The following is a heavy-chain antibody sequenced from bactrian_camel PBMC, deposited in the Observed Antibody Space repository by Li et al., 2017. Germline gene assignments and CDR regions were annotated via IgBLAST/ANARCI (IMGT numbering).Heavy chain of an antibody. Sequence: HVQLVESGGGSVQAGGSLTLSCAASGYTFSSCTGWFRLAPGKEREVVALDDSDGRINYADSVKGRFTITQDGARNLLYLQMSSLKPEDTATYYCAAEKVTFGFCLETQSAYEYWGQGTQVTVS. CDR3: AAEKVTFGFCLETQSAYEY. J-gene: IGHJ4*01. D-gene: IGHD1*01. V-gene: IGHV3S53*01. CDR1: GYTFSSC. CDR2: DDSDGRI.